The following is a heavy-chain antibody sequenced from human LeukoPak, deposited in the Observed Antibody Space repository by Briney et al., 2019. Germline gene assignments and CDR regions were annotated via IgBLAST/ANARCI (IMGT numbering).Heavy chain of an antibody. CDR1: GFTFSSYA. CDR3: ARAQYCGGDCYWSFDN. Sequence: GGSLRLSCAASGFTFSSYAMSWVRQAPGKGLEWVSYISSGSETIYYADSVKGRFTISRDNSKNSLYLQVNSLRDEDTAVYYCARAQYCGGDCYWSFDNWGQGTLVTVSS. V-gene: IGHV3-48*02. D-gene: IGHD2-21*02. J-gene: IGHJ4*02. CDR2: ISSGSETI.